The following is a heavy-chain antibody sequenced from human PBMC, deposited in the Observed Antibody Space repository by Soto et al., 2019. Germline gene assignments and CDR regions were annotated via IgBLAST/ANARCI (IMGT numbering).Heavy chain of an antibody. V-gene: IGHV1-69*13. CDR3: ARGYDSSGSISQYYYYGMDV. CDR1: GYTFTSYG. D-gene: IGHD3-22*01. J-gene: IGHJ6*02. Sequence: SVKVSCKASGYTFTSYGISWVRQAPGQGLEWMGGIIPIFGTANYAQKFQGRVTITADESTSTAYMELSSLRSEDTAVYYCARGYDSSGSISQYYYYGMDVWGQGTTVTVSS. CDR2: IIPIFGTA.